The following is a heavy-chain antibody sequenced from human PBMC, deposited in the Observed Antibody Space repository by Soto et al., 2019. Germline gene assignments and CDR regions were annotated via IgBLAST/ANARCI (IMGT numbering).Heavy chain of an antibody. D-gene: IGHD3-22*01. J-gene: IGHJ4*02. CDR2: IYPGGSDT. CDR1: GYTFTNYW. Sequence: EVQLVQSGAEVKKAGESLKISCKTSGYTFTNYWIGWVRQMPGKGLEWMGIIYPGGSDTRYSPSFQGQVTISADKSISTAYLQWSSLNTSDTAMYYCASKEYKYESNGYFYWGQGTLVTVSS. V-gene: IGHV5-51*01. CDR3: ASKEYKYESNGYFY.